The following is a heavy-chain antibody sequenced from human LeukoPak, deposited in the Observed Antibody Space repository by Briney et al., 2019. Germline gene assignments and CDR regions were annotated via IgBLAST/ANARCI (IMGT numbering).Heavy chain of an antibody. CDR3: AKTLSGSSEY. CDR2: IYSGGST. Sequence: GGSLRLSCAASGFTVSSKYMSWVRQAPGKGLEWVSVIYSGGSTYYADSVKGRFAISRDNSKNTLYLQMNSLRAEDTAVYYCAKTLSGSSEYWGQGTLVTVSS. CDR1: GFTVSSKY. V-gene: IGHV3-53*01. D-gene: IGHD6-6*01. J-gene: IGHJ4*02.